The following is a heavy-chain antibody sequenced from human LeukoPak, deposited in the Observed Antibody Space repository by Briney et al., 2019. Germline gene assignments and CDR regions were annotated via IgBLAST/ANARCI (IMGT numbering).Heavy chain of an antibody. CDR1: GYSFTSYW. CDR3: ARYASYGTNWFDP. CDR2: IYPGDSDT. Sequence: GESLKISCKGSGYSFTSYWIGWVRQMPGKGLEWMGIIYPGDSDTRYSPSFQGHVPISVDKSISTAYMQWSSLKASDTAVYYCARYASYGTNWFDPWGQGTLVSVSS. J-gene: IGHJ5*02. D-gene: IGHD3-16*01. V-gene: IGHV5-51*01.